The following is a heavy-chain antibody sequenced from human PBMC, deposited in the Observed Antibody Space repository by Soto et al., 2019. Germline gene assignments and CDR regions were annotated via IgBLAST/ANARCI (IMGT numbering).Heavy chain of an antibody. Sequence: GGSLRLSCAASGFNVSSNYMTWVRQAPGKGLEWVSVIYSGGRTYYADSVKGRFTISRDNSKNTLYLQMNSLRAEDTAVYYCARDKTSYYDVSGIFDIWGQGTMGTVSS. CDR2: IYSGGRT. D-gene: IGHD3-22*01. J-gene: IGHJ3*02. CDR1: GFNVSSNY. V-gene: IGHV3-53*01. CDR3: ARDKTSYYDVSGIFDI.